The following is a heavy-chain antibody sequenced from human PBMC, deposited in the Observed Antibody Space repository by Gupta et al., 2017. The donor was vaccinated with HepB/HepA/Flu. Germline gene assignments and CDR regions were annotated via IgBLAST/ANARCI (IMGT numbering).Heavy chain of an antibody. Sequence: QVQLVQSGAEVKKPGASVKVSCKASGYTFTGYYMHWVRQAPGQGLEWMGWINPNSGGTNYAQKFQGRVTMTRDTSISTAYMELSRLRSDDTAVYYCARMASYSSGLDYFDYWGQGTLVTVSS. CDR1: GYTFTGYY. V-gene: IGHV1-2*02. CDR3: ARMASYSSGLDYFDY. CDR2: INPNSGGT. D-gene: IGHD6-19*01. J-gene: IGHJ4*02.